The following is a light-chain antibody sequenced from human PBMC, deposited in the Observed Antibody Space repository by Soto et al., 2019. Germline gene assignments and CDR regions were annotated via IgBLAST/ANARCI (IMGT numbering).Light chain of an antibody. CDR1: QNINNY. Sequence: DIQMTQSPSSLSASVGDRVTITCQASQNINNYLNWYQQKPGRAPKLLIYDASNLEAGVPSRFRGSGSGTDLTITITSLQPEDFETYDCQQTSSAPFTFGPGTKVDIK. V-gene: IGKV1-33*01. CDR3: QQTSSAPFT. J-gene: IGKJ3*01. CDR2: DAS.